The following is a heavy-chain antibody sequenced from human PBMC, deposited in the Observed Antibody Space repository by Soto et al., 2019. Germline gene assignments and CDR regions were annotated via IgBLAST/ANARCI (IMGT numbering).Heavy chain of an antibody. D-gene: IGHD5-18*01. CDR2: IFWDDDR. Sequence: QITLKESGPSLLKPTQTLTLTCSFSGFSLTTGGVGVGWIRQPPGKALEWLALIFWDDDRRYSPSLKTRLPITKDTSKSQVVLTMTNMDPEDTGTYYCAHRRGGYTYGQLDYWGQGTLVTVSS. V-gene: IGHV2-5*02. CDR1: GFSLTTGGVG. J-gene: IGHJ4*02. CDR3: AHRRGGYTYGQLDY.